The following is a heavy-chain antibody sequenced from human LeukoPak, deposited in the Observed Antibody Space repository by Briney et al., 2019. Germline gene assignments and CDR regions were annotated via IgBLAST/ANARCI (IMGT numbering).Heavy chain of an antibody. Sequence: PGGSLRLSCAASGCTFSDYSMNWVRQAPGKGLEWVSCISSSSSTIYYADSVKGRFTISRDNAKNSLYLQMTSLRAEDTAVYYCARDRAYYDSSGYYFYYYGMDVWGQGTTVTVSS. D-gene: IGHD3-22*01. J-gene: IGHJ6*02. CDR2: ISSSSSTI. CDR3: ARDRAYYDSSGYYFYYYGMDV. V-gene: IGHV3-48*01. CDR1: GCTFSDYS.